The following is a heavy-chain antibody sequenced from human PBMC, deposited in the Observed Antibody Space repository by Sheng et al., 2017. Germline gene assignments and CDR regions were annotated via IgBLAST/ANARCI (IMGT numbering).Heavy chain of an antibody. CDR2: IYHSGST. Sequence: QVQLQESGPGLVKPSETLSLTCTVSGYSISSGYYWGWIRQPPGKGLEWIGSIYHSGSTYYNPSLKSRVTISVDTSKNQFSLKLSSVTAADTAVYYCATGYQLLYPSFDYWGQGTLVTVSS. CDR3: ATGYQLLYPSFDY. D-gene: IGHD2-2*02. V-gene: IGHV4-38-2*02. J-gene: IGHJ4*02. CDR1: GYSISSGYY.